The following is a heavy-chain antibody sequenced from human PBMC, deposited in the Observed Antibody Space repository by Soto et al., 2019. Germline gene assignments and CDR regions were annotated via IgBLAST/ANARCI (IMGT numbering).Heavy chain of an antibody. V-gene: IGHV3-23*01. J-gene: IGHJ4*02. CDR3: AKDQNYYDNRPTDY. CDR2: ISGSGGDT. D-gene: IGHD3-22*01. Sequence: PGGSLRLSCAVSGFTFSSYAMSWVRQAPGKGLEWVSAISGSGGDTNYADSVKGRFTISRDNSKNTLYLQMNSLRAEDTAVYYCAKDQNYYDNRPTDYWGQGTPVNVS. CDR1: GFTFSSYA.